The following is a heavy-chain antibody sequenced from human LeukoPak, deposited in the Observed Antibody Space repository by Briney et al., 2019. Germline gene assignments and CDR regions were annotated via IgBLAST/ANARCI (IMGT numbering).Heavy chain of an antibody. CDR1: GGTLSSYA. D-gene: IGHD3-22*01. V-gene: IGHV1-69*05. J-gene: IGHJ4*02. Sequence: ASVKVSCKASGGTLSSYAISWVRQAPGQGLEWMGRIIPIFGTANYAQKFQGRVTITTDESTSTAYMELSSLRSEDTAVYYCARSKDYYYDSSGYSESPTGWQYFDYWGQGTPVTVSS. CDR3: ARSKDYYYDSSGYSESPTGWQYFDY. CDR2: IIPIFGTA.